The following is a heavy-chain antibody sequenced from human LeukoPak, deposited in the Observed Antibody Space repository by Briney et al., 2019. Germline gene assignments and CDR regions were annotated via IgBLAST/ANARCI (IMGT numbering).Heavy chain of an antibody. CDR3: ARGNTYSSSSDFDY. V-gene: IGHV4-39*07. J-gene: IGHJ4*02. D-gene: IGHD6-6*01. CDR2: INHSGST. CDR1: GGSISSRSYY. Sequence: PSETLSLTCIVSGGSISSRSYYWDWIRQPPGKGLEWIGEINHSGSTNYNPSLKSRVTISVDTSKNQFSLKLSSVTAADTAVYYCARGNTYSSSSDFDYWGQGTLVTVSS.